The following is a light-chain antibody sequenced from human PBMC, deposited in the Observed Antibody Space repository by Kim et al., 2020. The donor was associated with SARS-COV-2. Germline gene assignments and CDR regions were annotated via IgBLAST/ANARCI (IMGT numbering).Light chain of an antibody. CDR2: GNT. J-gene: IGLJ3*02. CDR3: QSYDSNLRGWV. V-gene: IGLV1-40*01. CDR1: GSNVGAIDD. Sequence: VTLGGGGSGSNVGAIDDVHWDQQLPGTAPKVLIHGNTNRPSGVPDRFSGSKSGTSASLAITGLQAEDEADYYCQSYDSNLRGWVFGGGTQLTVL.